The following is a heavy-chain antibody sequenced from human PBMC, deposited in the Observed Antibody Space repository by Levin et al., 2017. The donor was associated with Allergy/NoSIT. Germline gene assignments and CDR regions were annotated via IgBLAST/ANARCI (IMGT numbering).Heavy chain of an antibody. Sequence: ASVKVSCKASGYTFTGYYMHWVRQAPGQGLEWMGWINPNSGGTNYAQKFQGRVTMTRDTSISTAYMELSRLRSDDTAVYYCARDRSPKNSYGYRDDAFDIWGQGTMVTVSS. CDR2: INPNSGGT. CDR3: ARDRSPKNSYGYRDDAFDI. V-gene: IGHV1-2*02. CDR1: GYTFTGYY. J-gene: IGHJ3*02. D-gene: IGHD5-18*01.